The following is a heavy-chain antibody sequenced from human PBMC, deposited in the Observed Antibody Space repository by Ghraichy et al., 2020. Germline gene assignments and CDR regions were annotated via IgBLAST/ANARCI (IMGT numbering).Heavy chain of an antibody. Sequence: GGSLRLSCAASGFTFSSYGMHWVRQAPGKGLEWVAFIRYDGSNKYYADSVKGRFTISRDNSKNTLYLQMNSLRAEDTAVYYCAKDSIRGSLAARSPTGWYFDLWGRGTLVTVSS. J-gene: IGHJ2*01. CDR2: IRYDGSNK. CDR3: AKDSIRGSLAARSPTGWYFDL. CDR1: GFTFSSYG. D-gene: IGHD2-8*02. V-gene: IGHV3-30*02.